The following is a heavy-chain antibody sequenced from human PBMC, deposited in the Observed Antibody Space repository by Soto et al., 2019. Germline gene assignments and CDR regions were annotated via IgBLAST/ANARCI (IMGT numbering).Heavy chain of an antibody. Sequence: SETLSLTCAVVGDSLRGQSWNWIRQSPGKGLEWIGELDQSGGTNYNPSLKSRAIISDDTSKNQFSLTLTSVTAADTAVYYCATEASHGSSGESLDVWGQGTTVTVSS. CDR3: ATEASHGSSGESLDV. J-gene: IGHJ6*02. CDR2: LDQSGGT. D-gene: IGHD1-26*01. V-gene: IGHV4-34*01. CDR1: GDSLRGQS.